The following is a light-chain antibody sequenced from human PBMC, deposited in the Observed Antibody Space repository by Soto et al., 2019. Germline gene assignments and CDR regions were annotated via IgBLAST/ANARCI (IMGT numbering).Light chain of an antibody. J-gene: IGKJ3*01. CDR1: QSVSSY. V-gene: IGKV3-11*01. CDR3: QQRKN. Sequence: EIVLTQSPATLSLSPGERATLSCRASQSVSSYLAWYQQKPGQAPRLLIYDASNRATGIPARFSGSGSGTDFPLTINSLKTEDFAVYYCQQRKNFGPGTKVDIK. CDR2: DAS.